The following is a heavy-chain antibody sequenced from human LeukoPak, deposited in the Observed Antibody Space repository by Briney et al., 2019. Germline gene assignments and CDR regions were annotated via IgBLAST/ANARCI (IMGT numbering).Heavy chain of an antibody. CDR3: ARGAPPDRKSRDAFDI. Sequence: ASVKVSCKASGYTFNNYYMNWVRQAPGQGLEWMGIINPSGGSTSYAQKFQGRVTMTRDTSTSTVYMELSSLRSEDTAVYYCARGAPPDRKSRDAFDIWGQGTMVTVSS. CDR1: GYTFNNYY. J-gene: IGHJ3*02. CDR2: INPSGGST. V-gene: IGHV1-46*02.